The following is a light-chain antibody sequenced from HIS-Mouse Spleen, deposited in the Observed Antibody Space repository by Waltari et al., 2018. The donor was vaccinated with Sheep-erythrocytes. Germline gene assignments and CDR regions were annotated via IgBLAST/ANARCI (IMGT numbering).Light chain of an antibody. Sequence: QSALTQPRSVSGSPGQSVTIPCTGTSRGGGGYNYVAWYQQHPGKAPKLMIYDVSKRPSGVPDRFSGSKSGNTASLTISGLQAEDEADYYCCSYAGSYTFWVFGGGTKLTVL. V-gene: IGLV2-11*01. CDR3: CSYAGSYTFWV. J-gene: IGLJ3*02. CDR2: DVS. CDR1: SRGGGGYNY.